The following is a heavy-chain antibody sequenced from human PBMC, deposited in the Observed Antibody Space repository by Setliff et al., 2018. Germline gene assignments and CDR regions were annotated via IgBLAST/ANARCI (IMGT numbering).Heavy chain of an antibody. CDR1: GYTFTSYD. V-gene: IGHV1-8*03. D-gene: IGHD3-10*01. J-gene: IGHJ4*02. CDR2: MNPNSGNT. Sequence: ASVKVSCKASGYTFTSYDINWVRQATGQGLEWMGWMNPNSGNTGYAQKFQGRVTITRNTSISTACMELSSLRSEDTAVYYCARGLLWFGEPSWWGQGTLVTVSS. CDR3: ARGLLWFGEPSW.